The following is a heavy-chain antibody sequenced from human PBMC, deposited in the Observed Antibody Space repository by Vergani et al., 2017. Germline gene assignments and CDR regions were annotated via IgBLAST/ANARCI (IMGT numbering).Heavy chain of an antibody. J-gene: IGHJ5*02. CDR3: ARAPKLAAAHQNWFDP. V-gene: IGHV1-3*01. CDR1: GGTFSSYA. D-gene: IGHD6-19*01. CDR2: INAGNGNT. Sequence: QVQLVQSGAEVKKPGSSVKVSCKASGGTFSSYAMHWVRQAPGQRLEWMGWINAGNGNTKYSQKFQGRVTITRDTSASTAYMELSSLRSEDTAVYYCARAPKLAAAHQNWFDPWGQGTLVTVSS.